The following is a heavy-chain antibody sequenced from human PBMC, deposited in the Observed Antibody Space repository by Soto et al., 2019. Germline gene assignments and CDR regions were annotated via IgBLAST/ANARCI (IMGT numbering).Heavy chain of an antibody. V-gene: IGHV4-4*07. CDR1: GGSISSYY. J-gene: IGHJ5*02. CDR2: IYTSGST. Sequence: PSETLSLTCTVSGGSISSYYWSWIRQPAGKGLEWIGRIYTSGSTNYNPSLKSRVTISVDRSKNQFSLKLSSVTAADTAVYYCARGTTSWFDPWVQGTLVTVSS. CDR3: ARGTTSWFDP. D-gene: IGHD4-17*01.